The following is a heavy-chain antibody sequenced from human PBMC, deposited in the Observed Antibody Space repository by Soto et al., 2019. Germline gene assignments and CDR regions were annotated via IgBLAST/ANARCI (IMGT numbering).Heavy chain of an antibody. V-gene: IGHV5-51*01. CDR3: ERLVDGSPGY. CDR1: GYSFTSQW. Sequence: GESLKISCKASGYSFTSQWIGWVRQMPGKGLEWMGLIFPGDSDTRYSPSFQGQVTISADKSISTAFPQWSSLKASDTAMYYGERLVDGSPGYWGQGTLVTVSS. J-gene: IGHJ4*02. CDR2: IFPGDSDT. D-gene: IGHD5-12*01.